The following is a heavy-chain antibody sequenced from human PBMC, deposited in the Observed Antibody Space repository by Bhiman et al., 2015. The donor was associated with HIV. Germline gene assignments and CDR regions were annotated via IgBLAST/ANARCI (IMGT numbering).Heavy chain of an antibody. CDR2: IKTDGSST. Sequence: EVQLVESGGGLVQPGGSLRLSCAASGFTFSSYWMHWVRQAPGKGLVWVSRIKTDGSSTNYADSVKGRFTISRDNAKNSLSLQMSSLRAEDTAVYYCARVKGNFWSGHDAFDIWGQGTMVTVSS. J-gene: IGHJ3*02. CDR1: GFTFSSYW. D-gene: IGHD3-3*01. CDR3: ARVKGNFWSGHDAFDI. V-gene: IGHV3-74*01.